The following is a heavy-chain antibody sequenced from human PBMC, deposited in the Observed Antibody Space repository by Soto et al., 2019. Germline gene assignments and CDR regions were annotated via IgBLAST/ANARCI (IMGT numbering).Heavy chain of an antibody. V-gene: IGHV1-18*01. CDR1: GYTFTSYG. D-gene: IGHD3-22*01. J-gene: IGHJ1*01. CDR3: ARMYYYDSSGYYHEYFQH. Sequence: GASVKVSCKASGYTFTSYGISWVRQAPGQGLGWMGWISAYNGNTNYAQKLQGRVTMTTDTSTSTAYMELRSLRSDDTAVYYCARMYYYDSSGYYHEYFQHWGQGTLVTVSS. CDR2: ISAYNGNT.